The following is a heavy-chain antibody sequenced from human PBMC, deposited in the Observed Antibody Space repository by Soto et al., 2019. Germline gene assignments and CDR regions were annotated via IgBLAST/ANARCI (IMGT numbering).Heavy chain of an antibody. Sequence: PSETLSLTCAVYGGSFSGYYWSWIRQPPGKGLECIGEINHSGSTNYTPSLKSRVTISVDTSKNQFSLKLSSVTAADTAVYYCARGPHSSGGAWGQGTLVTVSS. V-gene: IGHV4-34*01. D-gene: IGHD6-19*01. CDR1: GGSFSGYY. CDR3: ARGPHSSGGA. J-gene: IGHJ5*02. CDR2: INHSGST.